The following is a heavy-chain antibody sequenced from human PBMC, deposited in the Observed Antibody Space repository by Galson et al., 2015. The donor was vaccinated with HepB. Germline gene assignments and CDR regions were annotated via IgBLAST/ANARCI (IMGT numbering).Heavy chain of an antibody. CDR1: GGTFKHYD. CDR2: ITPIFATA. J-gene: IGHJ4*02. D-gene: IGHD3-9*01. CDR3: ARVLSEELKFQYFFY. Sequence: SVKVSCKASGGTFKHYDISWVRQAPGQGLEWMGGITPIFATANYAQKFQGRVTITADESTSTAYMELRSLTSEDTAVYYCARVLSEELKFQYFFYWGQGTLFTVSS. V-gene: IGHV1-69*13.